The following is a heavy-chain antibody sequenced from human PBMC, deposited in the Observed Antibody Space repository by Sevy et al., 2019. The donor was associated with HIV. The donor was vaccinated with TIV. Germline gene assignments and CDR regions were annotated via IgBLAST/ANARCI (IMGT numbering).Heavy chain of an antibody. J-gene: IGHJ5*02. V-gene: IGHV1-18*01. CDR3: ARESSGWYGLGNWFDP. CDR2: ISAYNGNT. Sequence: ASVKVSCKASGYTFTSYGISWVRQAPGQGLEWMGWISAYNGNTNYAQKLKGRVTMTTDTSTSTAYMELRSLRSDDTAVYYCARESSGWYGLGNWFDPWGQGTLVTVSS. D-gene: IGHD6-19*01. CDR1: GYTFTSYG.